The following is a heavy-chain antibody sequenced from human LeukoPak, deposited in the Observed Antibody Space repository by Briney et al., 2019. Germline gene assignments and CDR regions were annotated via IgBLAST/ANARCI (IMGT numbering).Heavy chain of an antibody. Sequence: PGGSLRLSCAASGFTFSGSAIHWVRQASGKGLEWVGRIRSKPKNYATAYAASVKGRFTISRDDSKNTAYLQMSSLRAEDTAVYYCAKDPRGRMNWGQGTLVTVSS. V-gene: IGHV3-73*01. CDR3: AKDPRGRMN. CDR2: IRSKPKNYAT. CDR1: GFTFSGSA. J-gene: IGHJ4*02. D-gene: IGHD1-14*01.